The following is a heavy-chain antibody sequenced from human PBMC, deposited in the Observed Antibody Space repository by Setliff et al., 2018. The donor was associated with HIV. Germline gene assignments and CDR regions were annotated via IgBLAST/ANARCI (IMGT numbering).Heavy chain of an antibody. CDR2: ISTYNGNA. CDR1: GYTFTNYD. CDR3: AREPIAVSGGPSWYFDL. J-gene: IGHJ2*01. V-gene: IGHV1-18*01. Sequence: ASVKVSCKASGYTFTNYDINWVRQAPGQGLEWMGWISTYNGNANYAQKFQGRVTMTTHTSTTTAHMELSSLRSDDTAVYYCAREPIAVSGGPSWYFDLWGRGTLVTVSS. D-gene: IGHD6-19*01.